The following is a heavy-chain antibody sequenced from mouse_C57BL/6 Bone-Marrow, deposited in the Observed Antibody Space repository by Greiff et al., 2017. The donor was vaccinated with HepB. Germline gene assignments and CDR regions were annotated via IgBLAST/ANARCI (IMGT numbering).Heavy chain of an antibody. D-gene: IGHD3-1*01. CDR1: GFSFNTYA. CDR3: VRGGFYYFDY. J-gene: IGHJ2*01. Sequence: EVQLMESGGGLVQPKGSLKLSCAASGFSFNTYAMNWVRQAPGKGLEWVARIRSKSNNYATYYADSVKDRFTISRDDSESMLYLQMNNLKTEDTAMYYCVRGGFYYFDYWGQGTTLTVSS. V-gene: IGHV10-1*01. CDR2: IRSKSNNYAT.